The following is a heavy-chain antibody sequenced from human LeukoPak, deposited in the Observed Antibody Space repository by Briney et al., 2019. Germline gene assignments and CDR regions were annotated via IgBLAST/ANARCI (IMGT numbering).Heavy chain of an antibody. Sequence: SETLSLTCAVYGGSFSGYYWSWIRQHPGKGLEWIGYIYYSGSTYYNPSLKSRVTISVDTSKNQFSLKLSSVTAVDTAVYYCARGKPFDPWGQGTLVTVSS. CDR2: IYYSGST. J-gene: IGHJ5*02. V-gene: IGHV4-31*11. CDR1: GGSFSGYY. CDR3: ARGKPFDP.